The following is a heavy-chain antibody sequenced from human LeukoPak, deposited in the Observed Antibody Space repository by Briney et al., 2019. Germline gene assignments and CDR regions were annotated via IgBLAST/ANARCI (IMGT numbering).Heavy chain of an antibody. V-gene: IGHV3-74*01. Sequence: GGSLRLSCAASGFTFSSFWMHWVRQAPGKGLMWVSRINSDESSTSYADSVKGRFTISRDNAKNTLYLQMNSLRAEDTAVYYCARTRGYGDYAGFDYWGQGTLVTVSS. J-gene: IGHJ4*02. D-gene: IGHD4-17*01. CDR3: ARTRGYGDYAGFDY. CDR1: GFTFSSFW. CDR2: INSDESST.